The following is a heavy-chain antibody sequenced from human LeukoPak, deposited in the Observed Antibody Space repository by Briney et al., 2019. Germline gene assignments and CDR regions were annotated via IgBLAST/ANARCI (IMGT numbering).Heavy chain of an antibody. CDR1: GFTFSSYA. J-gene: IGHJ3*02. CDR2: ISDDGSKK. CDR3: ARVWLEGASIDAFDI. D-gene: IGHD6-19*01. Sequence: PGGSLRLSCAASGFTFSSYAMHWVRQAPGKGLEWVSVISDDGSKKYYADSVKGRFTISRDNSKNTLYMQMNGVVAEDTAVYYCARVWLEGASIDAFDIWGQGTMVTVSS. V-gene: IGHV3-30*04.